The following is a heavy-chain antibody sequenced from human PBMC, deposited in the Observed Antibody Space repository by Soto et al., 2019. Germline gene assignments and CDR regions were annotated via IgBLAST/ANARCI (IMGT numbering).Heavy chain of an antibody. J-gene: IGHJ6*02. CDR2: INPNSGGT. Sequence: GASVKASCKASGYTFTGYYMHWVRQAPGQGLEWMGWINPNSGGTNYAQKFQGRVTMTRDTSISTAYMELSRLRSDDTAVYYCARDPLYYYDSSGYPTDYYYYGMDVWGQGTTVTVSS. V-gene: IGHV1-2*02. CDR1: GYTFTGYY. D-gene: IGHD3-22*01. CDR3: ARDPLYYYDSSGYPTDYYYYGMDV.